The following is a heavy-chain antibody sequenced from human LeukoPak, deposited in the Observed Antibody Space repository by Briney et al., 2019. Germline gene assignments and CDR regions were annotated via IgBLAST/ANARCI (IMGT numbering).Heavy chain of an antibody. CDR2: IYSGGST. CDR3: ARDNDYDSRPVY. V-gene: IGHV3-66*01. Sequence: WGSLRLSCAASGFTVSSNYMSWVRQAPGKGLEWVSVIYSGGSTYYADSVKGRFTISRDNSKNTLYLQMNSLRAEDTAVYYCARDNDYDSRPVYWGQGTLVTVSS. CDR1: GFTVSSNY. D-gene: IGHD3-22*01. J-gene: IGHJ4*02.